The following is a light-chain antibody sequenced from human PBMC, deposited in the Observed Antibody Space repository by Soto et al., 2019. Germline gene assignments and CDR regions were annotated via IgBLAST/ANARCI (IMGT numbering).Light chain of an antibody. CDR1: QSVSSN. Sequence: IVSTHSPATLAWSPEERATLSCRASQSVSSNLAWYQQKPGQPPRLLIFGASTRATGIPARFSGSGFGTEFTLTISSLQSEDFAVYYCQQYGSSPKITFGQGTRLRL. J-gene: IGKJ5*01. CDR2: GAS. CDR3: QQYGSSPKIT. V-gene: IGKV3D-15*02.